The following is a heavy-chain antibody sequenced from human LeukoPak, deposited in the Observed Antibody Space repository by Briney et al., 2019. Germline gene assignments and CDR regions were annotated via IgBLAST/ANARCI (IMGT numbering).Heavy chain of an antibody. CDR1: GYTFTSYY. V-gene: IGHV1-46*01. Sequence: ASVKVSCKASGYTFTSYYMHWVRQAPGQGLEWMGIINPSGGSTSYAQKFQGRVTMTRDTSTSTVYMELSSLRSEDTAVYYCARDLYRTDSGYSYYGMDVWGQGTTVTVSS. J-gene: IGHJ6*02. D-gene: IGHD3-22*01. CDR3: ARDLYRTDSGYSYYGMDV. CDR2: INPSGGST.